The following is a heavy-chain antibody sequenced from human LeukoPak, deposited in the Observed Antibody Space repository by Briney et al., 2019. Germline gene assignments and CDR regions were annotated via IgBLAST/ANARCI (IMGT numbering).Heavy chain of an antibody. J-gene: IGHJ3*02. V-gene: IGHV4-30-4*01. Sequence: SETLSLTCTVSGGSISSGDYYWSWIRQPPGKGLEWIGYIFYSGSTYYNPSLKSRVTISVDTSKNQFSLKLSSVTAADTAVYYCARVGRSYYGSGSLNAFDIWGQGTMVTVSS. D-gene: IGHD3-10*01. CDR3: ARVGRSYYGSGSLNAFDI. CDR1: GGSISSGDYY. CDR2: IFYSGST.